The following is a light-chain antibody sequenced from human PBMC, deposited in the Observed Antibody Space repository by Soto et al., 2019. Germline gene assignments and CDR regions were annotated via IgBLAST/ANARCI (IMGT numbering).Light chain of an antibody. CDR3: QHYNSYSWT. CDR1: QTISSW. CDR2: KAS. V-gene: IGKV1-5*03. J-gene: IGKJ1*01. Sequence: DLQITQSPSTLSGSVGARVTITCRASQTISSWLAWYQQKPGKAPKLLIYKASTLKSGVPSRFSGSGSGTELTITISSLQPDDVETYDGQHYNSYSWTFGQGTKVDIK.